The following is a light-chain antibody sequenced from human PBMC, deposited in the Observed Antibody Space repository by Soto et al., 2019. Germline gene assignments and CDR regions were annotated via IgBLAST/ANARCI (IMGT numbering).Light chain of an antibody. CDR3: SSYTTSTTRV. CDR2: YVN. Sequence: QSALTQPASVSGSPGQSITISCAGTSSDVGVYDFVSWYQQHPGKAPKLLIYYVNNRPAGISNRFSGSKSGNTASLTISGLQAEDEADYYCSSYTTSTTRVFGGGTKLTVL. J-gene: IGLJ2*01. CDR1: SSDVGVYDF. V-gene: IGLV2-14*03.